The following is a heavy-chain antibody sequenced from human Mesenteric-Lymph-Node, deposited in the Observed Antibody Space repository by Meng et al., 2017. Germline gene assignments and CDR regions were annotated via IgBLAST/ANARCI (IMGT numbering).Heavy chain of an antibody. D-gene: IGHD1-26*01. J-gene: IGHJ2*01. CDR2: INHSGST. CDR3: ARVGWELLHHWYFDL. Sequence: SETLSLTCAVYGGSFSGYYWSWIRQPPGKGLEWIGEINHSGSTNYNPSLKSRVTISVDTSKNQFSLKLSSVTAADTAVYYCARVGWELLHHWYFDLWGRGTLVTVSS. V-gene: IGHV4-34*01. CDR1: GGSFSGYY.